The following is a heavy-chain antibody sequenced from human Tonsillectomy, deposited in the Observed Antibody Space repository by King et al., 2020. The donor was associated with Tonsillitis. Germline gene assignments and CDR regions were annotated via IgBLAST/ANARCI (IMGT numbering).Heavy chain of an antibody. J-gene: IGHJ6*02. CDR1: GFTFSSYW. D-gene: IGHD6-6*01. CDR2: IKQDGSEK. V-gene: IGHV3-7*01. Sequence: VQLVESGGGLVQPGGSLRLSCAASGFTFSSYWMSWVRQAPGKGLEWVANIKQDGSEKYYVDSVKGRFTISRDNAKNALYLQMNSLRAEDTAVYYCATTSLYSSHYDIDIWGHGTTVTVSS. CDR3: ATTSLYSSHYDIDI.